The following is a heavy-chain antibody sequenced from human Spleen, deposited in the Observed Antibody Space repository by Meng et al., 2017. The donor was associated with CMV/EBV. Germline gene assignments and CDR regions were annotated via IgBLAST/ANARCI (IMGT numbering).Heavy chain of an antibody. Sequence: SETLSLTCTVSGGSISTYYWSWIRQPPGKGLEWIGSIYYSGSTNYNPSLTSRVTMSADTSRNQFSLKLNSVTAADTAVYYCARDRAGGVYSYYYGMDVWGRGTTVTVSS. V-gene: IGHV4-59*01. CDR2: IYYSGST. CDR3: ARDRAGGVYSYYYGMDV. D-gene: IGHD1-14*01. J-gene: IGHJ6*02. CDR1: GGSISTYY.